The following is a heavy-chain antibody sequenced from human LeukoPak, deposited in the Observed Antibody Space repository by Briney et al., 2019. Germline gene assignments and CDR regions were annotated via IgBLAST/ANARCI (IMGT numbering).Heavy chain of an antibody. J-gene: IGHJ3*02. V-gene: IGHV1-46*01. Sequence: GASVKVSCKASGYTFTNYYIHWVRQAPGQGLEWMGIINPSGGSAGYAQKFQGRVTLTRGMSTSTGYMELSSLISEDTAVYYCAREYYSRSSSHRAFDIWGQGTMVTVSS. CDR3: AREYYSRSSSHRAFDI. D-gene: IGHD6-6*01. CDR1: GYTFTNYY. CDR2: INPSGGSA.